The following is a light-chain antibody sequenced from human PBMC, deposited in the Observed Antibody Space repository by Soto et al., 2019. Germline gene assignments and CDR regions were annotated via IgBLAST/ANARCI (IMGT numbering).Light chain of an antibody. Sequence: QSVLTQPSSASASPGQSVTISCTGTKNDIGVYDFVSWYQHHPGKAPRLIIYEVVQRPSGVPDRFSGSKSGNTASLTVSGLQAADEADYFCKSYAGSNTYVFGSGSKV. J-gene: IGLJ1*01. CDR3: KSYAGSNTYV. CDR1: KNDIGVYDF. V-gene: IGLV2-8*01. CDR2: EVV.